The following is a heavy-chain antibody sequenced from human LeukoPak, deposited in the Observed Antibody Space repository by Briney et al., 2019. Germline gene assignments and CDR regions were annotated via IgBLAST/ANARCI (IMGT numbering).Heavy chain of an antibody. CDR3: ARGRGGFWSGYYGGAVWFDP. J-gene: IGHJ5*02. D-gene: IGHD3-3*01. Sequence: ASVNVSCTASGYTFTSYYMHWVRQAPGQGLEWMGVINPSGGSTSYAQKFQGRVTMTRDTSTSTVYIELSSLRSEDTAVYYCARGRGGFWSGYYGGAVWFDPWGQGTLVTVSS. CDR2: INPSGGST. V-gene: IGHV1-46*01. CDR1: GYTFTSYY.